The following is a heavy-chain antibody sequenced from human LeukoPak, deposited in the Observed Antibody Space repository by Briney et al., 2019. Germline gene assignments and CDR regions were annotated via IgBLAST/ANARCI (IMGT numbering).Heavy chain of an antibody. CDR1: GFTFSSYC. CDR3: AKDPLRFLEWNYYYYYMDV. J-gene: IGHJ6*03. V-gene: IGHV3-30*02. Sequence: PGGSLRLSCAASGFTFSSYCMHWVRQAPGRGRGWVAFIRYDGSNKYYADSVKGRFTISRDNSKNTLYLQMNSLRAEDTAVYYCAKDPLRFLEWNYYYYYMDVWGKGTTVTVSS. CDR2: IRYDGSNK. D-gene: IGHD3-3*01.